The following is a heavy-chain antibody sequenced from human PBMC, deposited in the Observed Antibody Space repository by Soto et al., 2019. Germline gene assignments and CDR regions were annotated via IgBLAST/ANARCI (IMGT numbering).Heavy chain of an antibody. D-gene: IGHD3-10*01. J-gene: IGHJ6*02. CDR2: ISAYNGNT. CDR3: ARGSGVVRGVIPWTSYYYGMDV. Sequence: QVQLVQSGAEVKKPGASVKVSCKASGYTFTSYGIRWVRQAPGQGLEWMGWISAYNGNTNYAQKLQGRVTMTTDTSTSTAYMELRSLRSDDTAVYYCARGSGVVRGVIPWTSYYYGMDVWGQGTTVTVSS. V-gene: IGHV1-18*01. CDR1: GYTFTSYG.